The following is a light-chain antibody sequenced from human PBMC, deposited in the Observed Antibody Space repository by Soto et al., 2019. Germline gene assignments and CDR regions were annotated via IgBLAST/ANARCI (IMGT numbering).Light chain of an antibody. Sequence: QSVLTQPPSASGFPGQSVTISCTGTSSDVGTHGYVSWYQQHAGKAPKLMIYDVTKRPSGVPDRFSGSKSANTASLTVSGLQAEDEADYYCMCYAGGNNWVFGGGTKLTV. CDR1: SSDVGTHGY. J-gene: IGLJ3*02. CDR2: DVT. CDR3: MCYAGGNNWV. V-gene: IGLV2-8*01.